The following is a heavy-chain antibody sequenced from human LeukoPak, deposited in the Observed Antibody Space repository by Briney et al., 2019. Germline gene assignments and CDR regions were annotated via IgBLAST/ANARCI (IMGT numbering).Heavy chain of an antibody. CDR2: INPNSGGT. J-gene: IGHJ4*02. V-gene: IGHV1-2*02. D-gene: IGHD6-19*01. CDR3: AKDLRVAVGRGYFEY. CDR1: GYTFTGYY. Sequence: ASVKVSCKASGYTFTGYYMHWVRQAPGQGLEWMGWINPNSGGTNYAQKFQGRVTMTRDTSISTAYMELSRLRSDDTAVYYCAKDLRVAVGRGYFEYWGQGTLVTVSS.